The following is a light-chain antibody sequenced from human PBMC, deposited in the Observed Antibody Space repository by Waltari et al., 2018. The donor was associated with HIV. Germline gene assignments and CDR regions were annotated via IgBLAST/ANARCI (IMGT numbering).Light chain of an antibody. J-gene: IGLJ1*01. CDR2: DVS. Sequence: QSALTQPASVSGSPGQSITTSCTGPSSDVGGYNPASWYQQHPGKAPKLMIYDVSNRPSGVSNRFFGSKSGHTASLTISGLQAEDEADYYCSSYTSSSPYAFGTGTKVTVL. CDR3: SSYTSSSPYA. V-gene: IGLV2-14*03. CDR1: SSDVGGYNP.